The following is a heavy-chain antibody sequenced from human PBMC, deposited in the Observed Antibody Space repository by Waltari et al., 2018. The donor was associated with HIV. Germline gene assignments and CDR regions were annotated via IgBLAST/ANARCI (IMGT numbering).Heavy chain of an antibody. Sequence: EVHLLESGGGLVQPGGYLRLSCAASGFTFSTFAMSWVRQAPGKGLEWVTGLNDGCFATYSADSVKGRFTISRDNSKNTLFLEMNSLRAEHTAVYYCARLDFWLKYYLDYWGQGTLVTVSS. D-gene: IGHD3-3*01. CDR1: GFTFSTFA. J-gene: IGHJ4*02. CDR3: ARLDFWLKYYLDY. CDR2: LNDGCFAT. V-gene: IGHV3-23*01.